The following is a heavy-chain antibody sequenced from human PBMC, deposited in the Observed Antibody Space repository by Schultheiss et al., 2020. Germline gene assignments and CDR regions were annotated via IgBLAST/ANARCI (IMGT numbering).Heavy chain of an antibody. J-gene: IGHJ4*02. D-gene: IGHD3-3*02. CDR2: ISYDGSNK. Sequence: GGSLRLSCAASGFTFSSYAMHWVRQAPGKGLEWVAVISYDGSNKYYADSVKGRFTISRDNSKNTLYLQMNSLRAEDTAVYYCARAAAEHPHFDYWGQGTLVTVSS. CDR3: ARAAAEHPHFDY. CDR1: GFTFSSYA. V-gene: IGHV3-30*14.